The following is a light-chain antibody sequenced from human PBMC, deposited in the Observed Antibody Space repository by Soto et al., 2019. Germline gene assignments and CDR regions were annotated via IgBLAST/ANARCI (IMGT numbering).Light chain of an antibody. CDR3: SSYAGSNNVL. J-gene: IGLJ2*01. CDR1: SSDAGTYNY. CDR2: EVS. Sequence: QSALTQPPSASGSPGQSVTISCTGASSDAGTYNYISWYQQHPGKAPKLMIYEVSERPSGVPDRFSGSKSGNTASLTVSGLQAEDEADYYCSSYAGSNNVLFGGGTKVTVL. V-gene: IGLV2-8*01.